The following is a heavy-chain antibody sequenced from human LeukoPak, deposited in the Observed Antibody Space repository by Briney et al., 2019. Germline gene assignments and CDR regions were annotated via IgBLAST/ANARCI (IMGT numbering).Heavy chain of an antibody. J-gene: IGHJ3*02. CDR3: ARDITMVRGVINKNAFDI. CDR1: GYTFTAYY. Sequence: ASVKVSCKAPGYTFTAYYMHWVRQAPGQGLEWMGWINPNSGGTNYAQKFQGRVTMTRDTSISTAYMELSRLRSDDTAVYYCARDITMVRGVINKNAFDIWGQGTMVTVSS. CDR2: INPNSGGT. D-gene: IGHD3-10*01. V-gene: IGHV1-2*02.